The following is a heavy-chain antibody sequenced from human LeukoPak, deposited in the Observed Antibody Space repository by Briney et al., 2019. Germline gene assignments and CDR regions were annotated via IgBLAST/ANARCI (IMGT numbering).Heavy chain of an antibody. J-gene: IGHJ4*02. V-gene: IGHV1-2*06. Sequence: GAAVKVSCQASGYTFIDYYMHWLRPPPARGRAWMGRINPNSGGTNYAQKFQGRVTMTRDTSISTAYMELSRLRSDDTAVYYCARDLIIMVRGVQYIRVPFDYWGQGTLVTVSS. D-gene: IGHD3-10*01. CDR1: GYTFIDYY. CDR2: INPNSGGT. CDR3: ARDLIIMVRGVQYIRVPFDY.